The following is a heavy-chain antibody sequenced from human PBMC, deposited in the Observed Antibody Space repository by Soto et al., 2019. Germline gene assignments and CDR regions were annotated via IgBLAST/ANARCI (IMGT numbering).Heavy chain of an antibody. CDR1: GFTFSSYW. D-gene: IGHD2-15*01. Sequence: GGSLRLSCAASGFTFSSYWMSWVRQTPGKGLEWVANIKQDGSEKYYVDSVKGRFTISRDNAKNSLYLQVSSLRDEDTAVYYCARVCCYESTYYYYMDVWGKGTTVTVSS. J-gene: IGHJ6*03. CDR2: IKQDGSEK. CDR3: ARVCCYESTYYYYMDV. V-gene: IGHV3-7*01.